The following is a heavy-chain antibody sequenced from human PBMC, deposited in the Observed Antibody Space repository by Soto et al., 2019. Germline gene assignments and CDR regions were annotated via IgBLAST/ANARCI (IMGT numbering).Heavy chain of an antibody. V-gene: IGHV3-21*01. Sequence: GGSLRLSCAASGFTFSSYSMNWVRQAPGKGLEWVSSISSSSSYIYYADSVKGRFTISRDNAKNSLYLQMNSLRAEDTAVYYCARGRRRGHYDSSGYADYGMDVWGQGTTVTVSS. CDR1: GFTFSSYS. CDR2: ISSSSSYI. J-gene: IGHJ6*02. CDR3: ARGRRRGHYDSSGYADYGMDV. D-gene: IGHD3-22*01.